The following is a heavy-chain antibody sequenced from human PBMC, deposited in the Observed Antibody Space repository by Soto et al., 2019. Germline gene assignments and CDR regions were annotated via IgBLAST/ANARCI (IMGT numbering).Heavy chain of an antibody. Sequence: SCGGEDWSSSRQPQEKKVAWMGEINHSGSTNYNPSLKSRVTISVDTSKNQFSLKLSSVTAADTAVYYCARGFWRKLFNLIVVGNKSWCDPWGQGT. CDR3: ARGFWRKLFNLIVVGNKSWCDP. J-gene: IGHJ5*02. CDR1: SCGGED. V-gene: IGHV4-34*01. CDR2: INHSGST. D-gene: IGHD3-22*01.